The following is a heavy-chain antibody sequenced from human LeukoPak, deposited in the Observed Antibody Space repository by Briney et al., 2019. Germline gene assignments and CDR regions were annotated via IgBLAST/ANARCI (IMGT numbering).Heavy chain of an antibody. V-gene: IGHV4-39*01. CDR1: GGSISSSSYY. D-gene: IGHD2-15*01. CDR2: IYYSGST. J-gene: IGHJ4*02. Sequence: SETLSLTCTVSGGSISSSSYYWGWIRQPPGKGLEWIGSIYYSGSTYYNPSLKSRVTISVDTSKNQFSQKLSSVTAADTAVYYCARTPYCSGGSCGDYWGQGTLVTVSS. CDR3: ARTPYCSGGSCGDY.